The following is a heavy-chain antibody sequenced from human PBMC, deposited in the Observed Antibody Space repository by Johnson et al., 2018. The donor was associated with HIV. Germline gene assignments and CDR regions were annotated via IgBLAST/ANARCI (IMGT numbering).Heavy chain of an antibody. CDR3: ARVQGKYNWNYGALDI. D-gene: IGHD1-7*01. CDR1: GFTFSRYW. Sequence: VQLVESGGGLVQPGGSLRLSCAASGFTFSRYWMSWVRQAPGKGLEWVANIKQDGSEKYYVDSVKGRITISRDNAKNSLYLQMNSLRAEDTAVYYCARVQGKYNWNYGALDIWGQGTMVTVSS. CDR2: IKQDGSEK. V-gene: IGHV3-7*01. J-gene: IGHJ3*02.